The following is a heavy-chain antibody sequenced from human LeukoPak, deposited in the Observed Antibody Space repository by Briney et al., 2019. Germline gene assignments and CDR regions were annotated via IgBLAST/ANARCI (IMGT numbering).Heavy chain of an antibody. CDR2: IKQDGSEK. J-gene: IGHJ6*02. Sequence: GSLRLSCAASGFTFSSYWMSWVRQAPGKGLEWVANIKQDGSEKYYVDSVKGRFTISRDNAKNSLYLQMNSLRAEDTAVYYCARGIRYSSSWYSGLTNYYYYYGMDVWGQGTTVTVSS. V-gene: IGHV3-7*01. CDR3: ARGIRYSSSWYSGLTNYYYYYGMDV. D-gene: IGHD6-13*01. CDR1: GFTFSSYW.